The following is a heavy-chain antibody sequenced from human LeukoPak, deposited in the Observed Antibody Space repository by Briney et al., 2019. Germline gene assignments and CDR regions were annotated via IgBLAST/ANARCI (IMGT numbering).Heavy chain of an antibody. Sequence: SETLSLTCTVSGGSISSGGYYWSWIRQHPGKGLEWIGYIYYSGSTYYNPSLKSRVTISVDTSKNQFSLKLSSVTAADTAVYYCARARGTAYSGYVHDYWGQGTLVTVSS. J-gene: IGHJ4*02. V-gene: IGHV4-31*03. CDR1: GGSISSGGYY. CDR2: IYYSGST. D-gene: IGHD5-12*01. CDR3: ARARGTAYSGYVHDY.